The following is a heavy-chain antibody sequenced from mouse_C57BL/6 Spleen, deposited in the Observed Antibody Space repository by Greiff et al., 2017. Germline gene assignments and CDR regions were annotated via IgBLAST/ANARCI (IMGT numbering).Heavy chain of an antibody. CDR2: INPSTGGT. CDR1: GYSFTGYY. V-gene: IGHV1-42*01. J-gene: IGHJ1*03. CDR3: ARRIHYYGSSYDWYFDV. D-gene: IGHD1-1*01. Sequence: EVQLQQSGPELVKPGASVKISCKASGYSFTGYYMNWVKQSPEKSLEWIGEINPSTGGTTYNQKFKAKATLTVDKSSSTAYIQLKSLTSEDSAVYYCARRIHYYGSSYDWYFDVWGTGTTVTVSS.